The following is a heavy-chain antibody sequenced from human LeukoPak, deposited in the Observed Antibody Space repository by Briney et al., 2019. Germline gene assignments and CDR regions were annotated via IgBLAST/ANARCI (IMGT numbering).Heavy chain of an antibody. CDR3: ARASSGRGYSGYDFDY. J-gene: IGHJ4*02. CDR1: GFTFSSYE. D-gene: IGHD5-12*01. Sequence: PGGSLRLSCAASGFTFSSYEMNWVRQAPGKGLEWVSYISSSGSTIYYADSVEGRFTISRDNAKNSLYLQMNSLRAEDTAVYYCARASSGRGYSGYDFDYWGQGTLVTVSS. CDR2: ISSSGSTI. V-gene: IGHV3-48*03.